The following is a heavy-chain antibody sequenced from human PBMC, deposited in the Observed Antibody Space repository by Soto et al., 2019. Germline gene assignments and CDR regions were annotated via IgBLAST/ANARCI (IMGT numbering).Heavy chain of an antibody. CDR2: ISGSGVGT. Sequence: EVQLLESGGGLVQPGGSLRLSCAASGFTFSSYAMSWVRQAPGKGLEWVSSISGSGVGTYYTDSVKGRFTISRDNSKNTLYLQMNSLRAEDTAEYYCAKDQRGFTSTARIDYWGQGALVTVSS. V-gene: IGHV3-23*01. J-gene: IGHJ4*02. CDR1: GFTFSSYA. CDR3: AKDQRGFTSTARIDY. D-gene: IGHD6-13*01.